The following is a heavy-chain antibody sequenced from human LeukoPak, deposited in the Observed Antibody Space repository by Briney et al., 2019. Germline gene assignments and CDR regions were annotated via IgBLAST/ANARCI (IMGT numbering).Heavy chain of an antibody. Sequence: PGGSLRLSCAASGFTFSSYSMNWVRQAPGKGLEWVSSISSSSSYIYYADSVKGRFTISRDNAKNSLYLQMNSLRAEDTAVYYCARGRRITIFGVVIPPFDYWGRGTLVTVSS. CDR3: ARGRRITIFGVVIPPFDY. J-gene: IGHJ4*02. V-gene: IGHV3-21*01. CDR1: GFTFSSYS. CDR2: ISSSSSYI. D-gene: IGHD3-3*01.